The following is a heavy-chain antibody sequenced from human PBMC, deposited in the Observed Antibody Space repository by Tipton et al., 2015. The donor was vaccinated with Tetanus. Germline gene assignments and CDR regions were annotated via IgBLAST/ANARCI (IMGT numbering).Heavy chain of an antibody. D-gene: IGHD4-17*01. CDR1: GYTFNTFG. CDR2: ISVYNGNT. CDR3: ARTYGDFDY. Sequence: QLVQSGAEVKKPGASVKVSCKASGYTFNTFGISWVRQAPGQGLEWMGWISVYNGNTNYGQNVQGRVTMTTDTPTSTAYMELRSLRSEDTAVYYCARTYGDFDYWGQGTLVTVSS. V-gene: IGHV1-18*01. J-gene: IGHJ4*02.